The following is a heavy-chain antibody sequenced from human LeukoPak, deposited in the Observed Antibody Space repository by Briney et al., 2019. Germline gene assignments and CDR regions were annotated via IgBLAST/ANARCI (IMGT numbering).Heavy chain of an antibody. CDR3: ARDYRYDRSGYFLS. CDR2: ISYDEKNK. Sequence: GGSLRLSCAASGFTFSSYALHWARQAPGKGLEWVALISYDEKNKYYADSVKGRFTISRDNSKKTLSLVMSSLRVEDTALYYCARDYRYDRSGYFLSWGQGTLVTVSS. V-gene: IGHV3-30*04. D-gene: IGHD3-22*01. J-gene: IGHJ5*02. CDR1: GFTFSSYA.